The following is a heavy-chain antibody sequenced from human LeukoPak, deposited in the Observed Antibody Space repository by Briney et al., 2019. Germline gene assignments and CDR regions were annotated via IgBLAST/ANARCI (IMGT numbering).Heavy chain of an antibody. J-gene: IGHJ6*03. CDR2: IYTSGST. CDR1: GGSISSGSYY. V-gene: IGHV4-61*02. Sequence: SETLSRTCTVSGGSISSGSYYWSWIRQPAGKGLEWMGRIYTSGSTNYNPSLKSRVTISVDTSKNQFSLKLSSVTAADTAVYYCARAQTCSGGSCYSWYYYYYMDVWGKGTTVTVSS. CDR3: ARAQTCSGGSCYSWYYYYYMDV. D-gene: IGHD2-15*01.